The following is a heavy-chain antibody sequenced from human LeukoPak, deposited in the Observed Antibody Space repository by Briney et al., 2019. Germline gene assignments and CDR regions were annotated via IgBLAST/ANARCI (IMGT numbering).Heavy chain of an antibody. CDR1: GYTFTGYY. CDR2: INPNSGGT. J-gene: IGHJ4*02. D-gene: IGHD2-2*01. V-gene: IGHV1-2*02. CDR3: AREDIVVVPAAGMDY. Sequence: ASVKVSCKASGYTFTGYYMHWVRQAPGQGLEWMGWINPNSGGTNYAQKFQGRVTMTRDTSISTAYMELSRLRYDDTAVYYCAREDIVVVPAAGMDYWGQGTLVTVSS.